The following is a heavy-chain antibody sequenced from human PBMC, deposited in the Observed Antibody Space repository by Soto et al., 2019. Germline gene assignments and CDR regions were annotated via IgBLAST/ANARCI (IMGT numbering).Heavy chain of an antibody. CDR2: INPSGGST. D-gene: IGHD3-9*01. CDR1: GXTFTSYY. J-gene: IGHJ4*02. Sequence: ASVKVSCKASGXTFTSYYMHWVRQAPGQGLEWMGIINPSGGSTSYAQKFQGRVTMTRDTSTSTVYMELSSLRSEDTAVYYCARDTPQYYDILTGYSRHYFEYWGQGTLVTVSS. V-gene: IGHV1-46*01. CDR3: ARDTPQYYDILTGYSRHYFEY.